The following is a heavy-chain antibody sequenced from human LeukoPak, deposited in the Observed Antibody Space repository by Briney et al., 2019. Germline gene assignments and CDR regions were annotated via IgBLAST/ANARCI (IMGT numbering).Heavy chain of an antibody. CDR2: IRYDGSSK. CDR1: GFTFSSYG. J-gene: IGHJ5*02. D-gene: IGHD2-21*02. CDR3: AKEAYCGGDCYGNWFDP. V-gene: IGHV3-30*02. Sequence: GGSLRLSCAASGFTFSSYGMHWVRQVPGKGLEWVAFIRYDGSSKYYADSVKGRFTISRDNSKNTLYLQMNSLRAEDTAVYYCAKEAYCGGDCYGNWFDPWGQGTLVTVSS.